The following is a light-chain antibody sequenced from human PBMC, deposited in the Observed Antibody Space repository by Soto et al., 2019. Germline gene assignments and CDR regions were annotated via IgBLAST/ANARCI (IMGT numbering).Light chain of an antibody. CDR2: AAS. CDR3: QKYNSYWA. Sequence: EIQMTQSPSAMSASVGDRVTITCRASQGISNYLAWFQQKPGKVPKRLXYAASSLQSGVPSRFSGSGSGTEFTLTISSLQPDDFATYYCQKYNSYWAFGQGTKVDI. CDR1: QGISNY. V-gene: IGKV1-17*03. J-gene: IGKJ1*01.